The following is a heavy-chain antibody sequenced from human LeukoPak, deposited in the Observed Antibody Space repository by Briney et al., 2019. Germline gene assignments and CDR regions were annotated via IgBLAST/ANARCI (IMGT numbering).Heavy chain of an antibody. CDR1: GCTFTSYY. J-gene: IGHJ6*03. CDR2: INPSGGST. V-gene: IGHV1-46*03. Sequence: ASVKVSFKASGCTFTSYYLHWVRQAPGQGLEWMGIINPSGGSTSYAQKFQGRVTMTRDTSTSTVYMELSSLRSEDTAVYYCARGREMATIPGVYYYCMDVWGKGTTVTVSS. CDR3: ARGREMATIPGVYYYCMDV. D-gene: IGHD5-24*01.